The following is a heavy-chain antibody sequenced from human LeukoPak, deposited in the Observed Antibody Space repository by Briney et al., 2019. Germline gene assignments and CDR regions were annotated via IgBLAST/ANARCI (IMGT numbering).Heavy chain of an antibody. J-gene: IGHJ2*01. CDR2: IRSKANSYAT. CDR3: AKGQMATIADWYFDL. V-gene: IGHV3-73*01. CDR1: GFTFSGSA. D-gene: IGHD5-24*01. Sequence: GGSLRLSCAASGFTFSGSAMHWVRQASGKGLEWVGRIRSKANSYATAYAASVKGRFTISRDDSKNTAYLQMNSLRAEDTALYYCAKGQMATIADWYFDLWGRGTLVTVSS.